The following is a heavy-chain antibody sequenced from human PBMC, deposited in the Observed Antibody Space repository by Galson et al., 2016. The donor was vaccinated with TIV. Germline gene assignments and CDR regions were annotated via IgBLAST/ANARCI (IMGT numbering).Heavy chain of an antibody. CDR2: ISHDGNNK. V-gene: IGHV3-30-3*01. J-gene: IGHJ4*02. CDR1: GFTFSSYT. D-gene: IGHD1-7*01. CDR3: TRDGRGNWKYVDYFDY. Sequence: SLRLSCAASGFTFSSYTFHWVRQTPGKGLEWVAIISHDGNNKDVADSVQGRFTISRDSSKNTVYLQMNSLRLEDTAVYYCTRDGRGNWKYVDYFDYWGQGTLVTVSS.